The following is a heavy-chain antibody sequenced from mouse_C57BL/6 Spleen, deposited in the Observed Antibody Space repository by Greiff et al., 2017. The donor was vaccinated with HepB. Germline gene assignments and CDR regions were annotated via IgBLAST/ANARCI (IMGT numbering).Heavy chain of an antibody. CDR1: GYTFTSYW. CDR3: AQGNYDAMDY. Sequence: QVQLQQPGAELVMPGASVKLSCKASGYTFTSYWMHWVKQRPGQGLEWIGEIDPSDSYTNYNQKFKGKSTLTVDKSSSTAYMQLSSLTSEDSAVYYCAQGNYDAMDYWGQGTSVTVSS. D-gene: IGHD2-1*01. J-gene: IGHJ4*01. V-gene: IGHV1-69*01. CDR2: IDPSDSYT.